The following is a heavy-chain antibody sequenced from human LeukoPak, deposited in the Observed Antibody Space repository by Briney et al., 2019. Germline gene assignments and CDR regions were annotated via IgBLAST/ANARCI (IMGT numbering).Heavy chain of an antibody. CDR2: ISWNSGNI. Sequence: PGRSLRLSCAASGHTFDDYAMHWVRQVPGKGLEWVSGISWNSGNINYADSVKGRFTISRDNAKNSLYLQMNSLRVEDTALYYCAKTYYSSGSYPWGDAFDIWGQGTMVTVSS. CDR3: AKTYYSSGSYPWGDAFDI. CDR1: GHTFDDYA. V-gene: IGHV3-9*01. J-gene: IGHJ3*02. D-gene: IGHD3-10*01.